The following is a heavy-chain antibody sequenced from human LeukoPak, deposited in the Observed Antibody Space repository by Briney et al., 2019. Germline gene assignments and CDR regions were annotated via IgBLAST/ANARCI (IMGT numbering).Heavy chain of an antibody. Sequence: PGRSLKLSCAASGFSFSTYGTHWVRQAPGKGLEWVAGITHDGSNKYYAVPEKGRFTISRDNSENTLYLHMDSLRVEDTAVYYCALGFCGSASGYTGYWGQGTLVTVSS. V-gene: IGHV3-33*05. CDR3: ALGFCGSASGYTGY. J-gene: IGHJ4*02. CDR1: GFSFSTYG. D-gene: IGHD2-2*02. CDR2: ITHDGSNK.